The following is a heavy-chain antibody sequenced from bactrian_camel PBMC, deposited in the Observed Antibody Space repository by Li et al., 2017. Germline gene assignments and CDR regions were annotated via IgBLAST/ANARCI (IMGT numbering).Heavy chain of an antibody. CDR3: PNIVDGAGWYTFGY. CDR2: INSSGRNT. Sequence: VQLVESGGGTVQPGESLTLSCEASGFAFSSSAMSWVRQAPGKGLEWVSDINSSGRNTNYADSVKGRFTTPRDNPENTVYLEMNSLKSEDTALYYCPNIVDGAGWYTFGYWGQGTQVTVS. V-gene: IGHV3S40*01. J-gene: IGHJ6*01. D-gene: IGHD6*01. CDR1: GFAFSSSA.